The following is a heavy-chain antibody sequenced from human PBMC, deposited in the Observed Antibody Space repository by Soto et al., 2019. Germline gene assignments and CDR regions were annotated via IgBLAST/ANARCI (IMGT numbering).Heavy chain of an antibody. Sequence: QLQLQESGPGLVKPSETLSLTCTVSGGSISSSSYYWGWIRQPPGKGLEWIGSIYYSGSTYYNPSLKSRVTISVDTSKNQFSLKLSSVTAADTAVYYCAGTDCSGGSCYFYYFDYWGQGTLVTVSS. J-gene: IGHJ4*02. CDR2: IYYSGST. CDR3: AGTDCSGGSCYFYYFDY. V-gene: IGHV4-39*01. CDR1: GGSISSSSYY. D-gene: IGHD2-15*01.